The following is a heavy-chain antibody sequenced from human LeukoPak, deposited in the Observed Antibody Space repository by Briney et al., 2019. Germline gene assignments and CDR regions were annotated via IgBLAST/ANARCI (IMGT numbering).Heavy chain of an antibody. CDR2: IYYSGST. D-gene: IGHD1-1*01. Sequence: PGGSLRLSCAASGFTFSSYEMNWVRQAPGKGLEWIGSIYYSGSTYYNPSLKSRVTISVDTSKNQFSLKLSSVTAADTAVYYCARDRVQNFDYWGQGTLVTVSS. CDR1: GFTFSSYE. J-gene: IGHJ4*02. CDR3: ARDRVQNFDY. V-gene: IGHV4-39*07.